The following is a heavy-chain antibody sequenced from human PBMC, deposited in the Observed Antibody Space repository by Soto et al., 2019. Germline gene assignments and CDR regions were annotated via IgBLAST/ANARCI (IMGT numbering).Heavy chain of an antibody. CDR1: GFTFSSYG. D-gene: IGHD5-18*01. V-gene: IGHV3-30*18. CDR2: ISYDGSNK. CDR3: ANAKDTAMAPLGFDP. J-gene: IGHJ5*02. Sequence: QVQLVESGGGVVQPGRSLRLSCAASGFTFSSYGMHWVRQAPGKGLEWVAVISYDGSNKYYADSVKGRFTISRDNSKNTLYLQMNSLRAEDTAVYYCANAKDTAMAPLGFDPWGQRTLVTVSS.